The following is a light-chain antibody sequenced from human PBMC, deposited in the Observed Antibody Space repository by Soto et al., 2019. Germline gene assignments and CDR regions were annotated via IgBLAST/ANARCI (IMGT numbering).Light chain of an antibody. Sequence: PGERATLSCRASQSVSSNFLAWYQQKPGQAPRLLIYGASSRATGIPDRFSGSGSGTGFTLTINRLEPADFAVYYCQYYGSSSTFGQGTKVDIK. CDR1: QSVSSNF. J-gene: IGKJ1*01. CDR2: GAS. CDR3: QYYGSSST. V-gene: IGKV3-20*01.